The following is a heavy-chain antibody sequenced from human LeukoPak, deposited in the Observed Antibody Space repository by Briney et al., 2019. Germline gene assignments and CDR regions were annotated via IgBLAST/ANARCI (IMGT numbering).Heavy chain of an antibody. CDR3: ARGTVTTISHFDY. Sequence: GGSLRLSCAASGFTFSSYGMHWARQAPGKGLEWVAVIWYDGSNKYYADSVKGRFTISRDNSKNTLYLQLNSLRAEDTAVYYCARGTVTTISHFDYWGQGTLVTVSS. D-gene: IGHD4-11*01. J-gene: IGHJ4*02. V-gene: IGHV3-33*01. CDR2: IWYDGSNK. CDR1: GFTFSSYG.